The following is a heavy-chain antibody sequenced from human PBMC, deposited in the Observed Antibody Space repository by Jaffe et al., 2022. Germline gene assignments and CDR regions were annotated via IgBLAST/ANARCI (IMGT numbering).Heavy chain of an antibody. J-gene: IGHJ5*02. D-gene: IGHD5-18*01. V-gene: IGHV3-66*01. CDR2: ISGGST. Sequence: EVQLVESRGVLVQPGGSLRLSCAASGFTVSSNEMSWVRQAPGKGLEWVSSISGGSTYYADSRKGRFTISRDNSKNTLHLQMNSLRAEDTAVYYCKKDPILWGSAAMVIGPWFDPWGQGTLVTVSS. CDR1: GFTVSSNE. CDR3: KKDPILWGSAAMVIGPWFDP.